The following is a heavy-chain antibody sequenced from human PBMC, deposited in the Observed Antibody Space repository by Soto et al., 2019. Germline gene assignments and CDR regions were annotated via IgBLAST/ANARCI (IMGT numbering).Heavy chain of an antibody. D-gene: IGHD3-3*01. CDR1: GGSFSGYY. CDR2: INHSGST. Sequence: WETLSLTCAVYGGSFSGYYWSWIRQPPGKGLEWIGEINHSGSTNYNPSLKSRVTISVDTSKNQFSLKLSSVTAADTAVYYCARGGEYYDFWSGYYLSYGMDVWGQGTTVTVS. CDR3: ARGGEYYDFWSGYYLSYGMDV. V-gene: IGHV4-34*01. J-gene: IGHJ6*02.